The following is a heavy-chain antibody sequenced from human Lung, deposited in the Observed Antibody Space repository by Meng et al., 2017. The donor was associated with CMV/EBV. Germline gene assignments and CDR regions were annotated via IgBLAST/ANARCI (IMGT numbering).Heavy chain of an antibody. CDR2: INPSGGST. CDR1: GYTFTSYY. Sequence: ASXXVSXKASGYTFTSYYMHWVRQAPGQGLEWMGIINPSGGSTSYAQKFQGRVTMTRDTSTSTVYMELSSLRSEDTAVYYCARARHDFWSGYSDASNWFDPWXQGTXVTVSS. CDR3: ARARHDFWSGYSDASNWFDP. D-gene: IGHD3-3*01. V-gene: IGHV1-46*01. J-gene: IGHJ5*02.